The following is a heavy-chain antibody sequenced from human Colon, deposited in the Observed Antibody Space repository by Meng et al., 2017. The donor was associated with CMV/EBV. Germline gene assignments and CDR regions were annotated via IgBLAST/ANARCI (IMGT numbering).Heavy chain of an antibody. D-gene: IGHD6-19*01. CDR1: GYTFTSYE. V-gene: IGHV1-8*01. J-gene: IGHJ4*02. Sequence: QVQLVQSGAEVKRPGASVKISCKASGYTFTSYEITWVRQAPGQGLEWMGYMNPYNGNTGYVQKFQGRLTMTRDTSISTAYMELSSLRSDDTAVYYCTRGQFFSDYWGQGTLVTVSS. CDR2: MNPYNGNT. CDR3: TRGQFFSDY.